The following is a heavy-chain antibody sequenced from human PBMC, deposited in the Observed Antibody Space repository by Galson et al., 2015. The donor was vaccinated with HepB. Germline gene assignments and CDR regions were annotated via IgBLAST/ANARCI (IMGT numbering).Heavy chain of an antibody. Sequence: QSGAEVKKPGASVKVSCKASGYTFTSYGISWVRQAPGQGLEWMGWISAYNGNTNYAQKLQGRVTMTTDTSTSTAYMELRSLRSDDTAVYYCARVYQGTVKFGDPNLPLDYWGQGTLVTVSS. D-gene: IGHD3-10*01. CDR1: GYTFTSYG. CDR2: ISAYNGNT. V-gene: IGHV1-18*04. CDR3: ARVYQGTVKFGDPNLPLDY. J-gene: IGHJ4*02.